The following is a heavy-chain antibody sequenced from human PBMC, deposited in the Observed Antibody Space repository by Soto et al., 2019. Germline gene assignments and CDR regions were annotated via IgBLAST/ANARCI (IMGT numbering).Heavy chain of an antibody. Sequence: PSETLSLTCAVYGGSFSGYYWSWLRQPPGKGLEWIGEINHSGSTNYNPSLKSRVTISVDTSKNQFSQKLSSVTAADTAVYYCARGHKPYYDFWSGSSNWFDPWGQGTLVTVSS. D-gene: IGHD3-3*01. CDR2: INHSGST. J-gene: IGHJ5*02. CDR1: GGSFSGYY. CDR3: ARGHKPYYDFWSGSSNWFDP. V-gene: IGHV4-34*01.